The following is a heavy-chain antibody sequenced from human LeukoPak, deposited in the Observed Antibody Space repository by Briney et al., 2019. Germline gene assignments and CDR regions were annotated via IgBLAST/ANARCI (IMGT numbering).Heavy chain of an antibody. CDR3: AKGGPIAVAGPEDAFDI. CDR2: ISWNSGSI. Sequence: AGGSLRLSCAASGFTFDDYAMHWVRHAPGKGLEWVSGISWNSGSIGYADSVKGRFTISRDNAKNSLYLQMNSLRAEDTALYYCAKGGPIAVAGPEDAFDIWGQGTTVTVSS. V-gene: IGHV3-9*01. D-gene: IGHD6-19*01. CDR1: GFTFDDYA. J-gene: IGHJ3*02.